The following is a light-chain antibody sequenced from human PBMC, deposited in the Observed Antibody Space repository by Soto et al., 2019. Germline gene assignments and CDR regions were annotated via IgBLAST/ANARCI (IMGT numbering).Light chain of an antibody. CDR3: QQYETFSGT. J-gene: IGKJ1*01. Sequence: DIQMTQSPSTLSVSAGDTCTVXXRASQRVSGWVAWYQQKPGEAPKXLRYDASALPRGVPSRFSGSGSGTKFTLTIASLQPDDFATYYCQQYETFSGTFGPGTKVEIK. CDR1: QRVSGW. CDR2: DAS. V-gene: IGKV1-5*01.